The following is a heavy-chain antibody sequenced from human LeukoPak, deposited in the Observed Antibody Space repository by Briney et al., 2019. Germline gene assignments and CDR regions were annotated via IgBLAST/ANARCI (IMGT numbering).Heavy chain of an antibody. J-gene: IGHJ3*02. D-gene: IGHD6-13*01. V-gene: IGHV3-30-3*01. CDR2: ISYDGSNK. Sequence: GGSLRLSCAASGFTFSSYAMHWVRQAPGKGLEWVAVISYDGSNKYYADSVKGRFTISRDNSKNTLYLQMNSLRAEDTAVYYCARVSGLAAAGTYDAFDIWGQGTMVTVSS. CDR1: GFTFSSYA. CDR3: ARVSGLAAAGTYDAFDI.